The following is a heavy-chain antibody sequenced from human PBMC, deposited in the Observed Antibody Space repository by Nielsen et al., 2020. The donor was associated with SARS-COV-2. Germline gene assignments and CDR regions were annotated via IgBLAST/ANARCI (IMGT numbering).Heavy chain of an antibody. CDR3: ARMRRMLYPVWIDD. CDR2: IYYSGST. Sequence: SETLSLTCTVSGGSISSYYWSWIRQPPGKGLEWIGYIYYSGSTNYNPSLKSRVTISVDTSKNQFSLKLTSVTAADTAVYFCARMRRMLYPVWIDDWGQGTLVTVSS. D-gene: IGHD2-8*01. V-gene: IGHV4-59*12. CDR1: GGSISSYY. J-gene: IGHJ4*02.